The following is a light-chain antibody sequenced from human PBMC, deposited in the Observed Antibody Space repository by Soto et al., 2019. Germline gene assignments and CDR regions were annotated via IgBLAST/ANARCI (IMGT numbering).Light chain of an antibody. CDR2: GAS. J-gene: IGKJ1*01. Sequence: EIVLTQSPGTLSLSPGERATLSCRASQTVDNNYFAWFHQKPGQAPRLLIYGASSRATGIPDRFSGSGSGTNFPLTISRLEPEDFAVYYCHQYASSPRTFGQGTKVEIK. V-gene: IGKV3-20*01. CDR1: QTVDNNY. CDR3: HQYASSPRT.